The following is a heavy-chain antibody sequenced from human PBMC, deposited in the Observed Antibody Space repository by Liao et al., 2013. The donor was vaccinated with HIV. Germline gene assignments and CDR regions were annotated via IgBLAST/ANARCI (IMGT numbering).Heavy chain of an antibody. V-gene: IGHV4-39*07. Sequence: QLQLQESGPGLVKPSETLSLTCAVSGDYISSSSYYWGWVRQPPGKGLEWIGIIYYTGSTSYNSSLKSRVSISMDTSKNRFSLELRSVTAADTAIYYCARSIPAAASPYYFDYWGQGALVTVSS. CDR3: ARSIPAAASPYYFDY. CDR2: IYYTGST. CDR1: GDYISSSSYY. J-gene: IGHJ4*02. D-gene: IGHD2-2*01.